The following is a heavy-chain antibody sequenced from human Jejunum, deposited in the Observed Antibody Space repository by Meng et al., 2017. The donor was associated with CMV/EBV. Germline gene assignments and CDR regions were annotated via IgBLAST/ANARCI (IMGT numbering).Heavy chain of an antibody. Sequence: QVQVVESGGGLVESGGSLRLSCKASGFSFSDYYMTWIRHTPGKGPEWLAYISGSSTVTNYADSVKGRFTISRDNVNNLLYLQMNSLRADDTAVYYCTRDPRACDYWGQGTLVTVSS. CDR2: ISGSSTVT. CDR1: GFSFSDYY. CDR3: TRDPRACDY. V-gene: IGHV3-11*05. J-gene: IGHJ4*02.